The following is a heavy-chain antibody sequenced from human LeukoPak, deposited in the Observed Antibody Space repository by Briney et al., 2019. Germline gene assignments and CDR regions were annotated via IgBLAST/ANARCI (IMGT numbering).Heavy chain of an antibody. D-gene: IGHD3-16*01. Sequence: ASVKVSCKASAYIFTDYYMHWVRQAPGQGLEWMGWINPKSGDTKYAQKFQGRVTMTRATSINTAYMELNRLRSDDTAVYYCARAMFRHLWGPAGFWGQGTLVTVSS. J-gene: IGHJ4*02. V-gene: IGHV1-2*02. CDR2: INPKSGDT. CDR1: AYIFTDYY. CDR3: ARAMFRHLWGPAGF.